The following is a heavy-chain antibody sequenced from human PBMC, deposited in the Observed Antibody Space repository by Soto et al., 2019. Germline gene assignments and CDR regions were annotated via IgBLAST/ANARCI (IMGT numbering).Heavy chain of an antibody. D-gene: IGHD1-26*01. CDR2: IYESGRT. J-gene: IGHJ5*02. V-gene: IGHV4-30-2*01. CDR1: GASISTGGYS. CDR3: ARGDRHSGSFSDYFDP. Sequence: SETLSLTCIVSGASISTGGYSWSWIRQPPGKGPEWIGYIYESGRTYYKPSLKSRASISMDKSRNQFSVRLTSVTAADTAVYFCARGDRHSGSFSDYFDPWGQGTLVTVSS.